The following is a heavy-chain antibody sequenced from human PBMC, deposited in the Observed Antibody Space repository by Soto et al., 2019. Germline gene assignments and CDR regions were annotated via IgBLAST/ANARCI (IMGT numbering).Heavy chain of an antibody. CDR1: GYTFTSSG. CDR2: INPDTGNT. V-gene: IGHV1-18*01. CDR3: ARGIATGQLDP. Sequence: ASVKVSCKASGYTFTSSGMSWVRQAPGQRLEWMGWINPDTGNTKSAQKFQDRVIITTDTSASTAYMDLSSLRSEDTAVYYCARGIATGQLDPWGQGTLVTVSS. J-gene: IGHJ5*02. D-gene: IGHD2-15*01.